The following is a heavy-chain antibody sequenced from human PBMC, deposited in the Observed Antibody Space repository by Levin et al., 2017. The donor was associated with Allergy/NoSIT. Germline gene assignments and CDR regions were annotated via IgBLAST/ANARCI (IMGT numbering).Heavy chain of an antibody. CDR2: IYYSGTI. J-gene: IGHJ4*02. CDR3: ARLEQLETFDY. D-gene: IGHD6-6*01. V-gene: IGHV4-39*01. Sequence: PGGSLRLSCTVSGGSISSRRYYWGWIRQPPGKGLEWIGSIYYSGTIYYDPSLKSRLTISINTSKNQFSLNLSSVTAADTAVYYCARLEQLETFDYWGQGTLVTVSS. CDR1: GGSISSRRYY.